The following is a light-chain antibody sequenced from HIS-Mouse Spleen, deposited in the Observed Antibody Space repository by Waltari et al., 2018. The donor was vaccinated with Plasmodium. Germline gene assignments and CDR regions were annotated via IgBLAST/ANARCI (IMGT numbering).Light chain of an antibody. CDR3: QSADSSGTYVV. CDR2: NDS. V-gene: IGLV3-25*03. J-gene: IGLJ2*01. Sequence: SYELTQPPSVSVSPGQTARITCSGDALPKQYAYWYQQKPGQAPVLVIYNDSERPSGIPERVSGSSSGTTVTLTISGVQAEDEADYYCQSADSSGTYVVFGGGTKLTVL. CDR1: ALPKQY.